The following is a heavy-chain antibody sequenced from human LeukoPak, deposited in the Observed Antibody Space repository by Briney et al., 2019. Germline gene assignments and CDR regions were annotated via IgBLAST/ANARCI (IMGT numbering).Heavy chain of an antibody. V-gene: IGHV3-48*03. Sequence: PGGSLRLSCAASGFTFSCYEMNWVRQAPGKGLEWVSYISSSGSTIYYADSVKGRFTISRDNAKNSLYLQMNSLRAEDTAVYYCARGRPTMVRGVNDYWGQGTLVTVSS. CDR3: ARGRPTMVRGVNDY. J-gene: IGHJ4*02. CDR1: GFTFSCYE. D-gene: IGHD3-10*01. CDR2: ISSSGSTI.